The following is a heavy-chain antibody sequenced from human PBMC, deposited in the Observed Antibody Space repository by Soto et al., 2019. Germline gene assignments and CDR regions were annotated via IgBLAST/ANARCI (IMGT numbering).Heavy chain of an antibody. CDR3: AKDQGWLQIGIDY. CDR2: ISYDGSNK. J-gene: IGHJ4*02. D-gene: IGHD5-12*01. Sequence: GSLRLSCAASGFTFSSYGMHWVRQAPGKGLEWVAVISYDGSNKYYADSVKGRFTISRDNSKNTLYLQMNSLRAEDTAVYYCAKDQGWLQIGIDYWGQGTLVTSPQ. CDR1: GFTFSSYG. V-gene: IGHV3-30*18.